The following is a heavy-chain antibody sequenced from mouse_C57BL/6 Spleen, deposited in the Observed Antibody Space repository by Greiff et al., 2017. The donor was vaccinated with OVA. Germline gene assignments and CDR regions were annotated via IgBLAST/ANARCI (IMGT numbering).Heavy chain of an antibody. V-gene: IGHV1-36*01. CDR2: VYPYNGGS. J-gene: IGHJ3*01. CDR3: ARSYYGSQEGAWFAY. CDR1: GFTFPDYY. Sequence: EVQLQQSGPVLVKPGPSVKISCKASGFTFPDYYMHWVKQSHGKSLEWIGLVYPYNGGSSYNQKFKGKATLTVDTSSSTAYMELNSLTTEDSAVYYCARSYYGSQEGAWFAYWGQGTLVTVSA. D-gene: IGHD1-1*01.